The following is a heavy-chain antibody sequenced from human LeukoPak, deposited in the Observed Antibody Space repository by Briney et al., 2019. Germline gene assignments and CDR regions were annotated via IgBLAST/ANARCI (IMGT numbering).Heavy chain of an antibody. D-gene: IGHD3-22*01. V-gene: IGHV3-30*18. CDR3: AKEGYYYDSSGYNYYYGMDV. Sequence: PGRSLRLSCAASGFTFSCYGMHWVRQAPGKGLEWAAVISYDGSNKYCADSVKGRFTISRDNSKNTLYLQMNSLRAEDTAVYYCAKEGYYYDSSGYNYYYGMDVWGQGTTVTVSS. J-gene: IGHJ6*02. CDR2: ISYDGSNK. CDR1: GFTFSCYG.